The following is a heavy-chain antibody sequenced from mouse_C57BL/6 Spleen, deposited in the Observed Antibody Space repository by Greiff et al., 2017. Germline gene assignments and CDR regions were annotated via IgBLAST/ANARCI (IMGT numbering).Heavy chain of an antibody. J-gene: IGHJ2*01. D-gene: IGHD3-3*01. CDR1: GFTFSSYG. CDR3: ARRGQDSFDY. V-gene: IGHV5-6*01. CDR2: ISSGGSYT. Sequence: EVQVVESGGDLVKPGGSLKLSCAASGFTFSSYGMSWVRQTPDKRLEWVATISSGGSYTYYPDSVKGRFTISRDNAKNTLYLQMSSLKSEDTAMYYCARRGQDSFDYWGQGTTLTVSS.